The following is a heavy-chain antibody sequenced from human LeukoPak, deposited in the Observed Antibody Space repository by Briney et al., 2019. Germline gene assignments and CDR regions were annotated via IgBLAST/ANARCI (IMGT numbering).Heavy chain of an antibody. D-gene: IGHD2-15*01. Sequence: SETLSLTCTVSGGSISSYYWSWIRQPPGKGLEWIGYIYYSGSTNYNPSLKSRVTISVDTSKNQFSLKLSSVTAADTAVYYCARGIVVVVAATPHPYYGMDVWGQGTTVTVSS. CDR2: IYYSGST. CDR3: ARGIVVVVAATPHPYYGMDV. J-gene: IGHJ6*02. CDR1: GGSISSYY. V-gene: IGHV4-59*01.